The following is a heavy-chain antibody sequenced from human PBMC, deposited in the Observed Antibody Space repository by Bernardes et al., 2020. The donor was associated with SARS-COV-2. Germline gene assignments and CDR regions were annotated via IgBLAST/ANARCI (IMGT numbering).Heavy chain of an antibody. V-gene: IGHV4-4*08. J-gene: IGHJ2*01. Sequence: LSLTCVVSDDSFSDYYWSWIRQTPGKGLEFIGFIYSNGISNYSPSLKSRVAISLDTSENQFSLKMTSVTAADTAVYYCARRHSLVWFFEVWGRGTLVTVSS. D-gene: IGHD3-16*01. CDR1: DDSFSDYY. CDR3: ARRHSLVWFFEV. CDR2: IYSNGIS.